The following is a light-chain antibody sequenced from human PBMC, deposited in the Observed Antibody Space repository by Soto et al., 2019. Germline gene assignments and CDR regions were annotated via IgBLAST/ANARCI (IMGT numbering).Light chain of an antibody. CDR1: QNIVTY. Sequence: DIQMTQSPSSLSASVGDRITITCRASQNIVTYLNWYQQKSGQAPKLLIYAASALQGGVPSRFSGSGSVTDFTLTIDSLQLEDFATYFCQQSYSLPPTFGQGTTVDVK. V-gene: IGKV1-39*01. CDR2: AAS. J-gene: IGKJ1*01. CDR3: QQSYSLPPT.